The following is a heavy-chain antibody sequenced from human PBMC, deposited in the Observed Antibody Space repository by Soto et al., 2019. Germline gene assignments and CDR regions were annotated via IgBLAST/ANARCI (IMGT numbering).Heavy chain of an antibody. CDR1: GGAISSGGYS. Sequence: SETLSRTCAVSGGAISSGGYSWSSIRQPPGKGLEWIGYIYHSGSTYYNPSLKSRVTISVDRSKNQFSLKLSSVTAADTAVYYCARGSTIFGVAHDGYYGMDVWGQGTTVTVSS. CDR3: ARGSTIFGVAHDGYYGMDV. D-gene: IGHD3-3*01. CDR2: IYHSGST. V-gene: IGHV4-30-2*01. J-gene: IGHJ6*02.